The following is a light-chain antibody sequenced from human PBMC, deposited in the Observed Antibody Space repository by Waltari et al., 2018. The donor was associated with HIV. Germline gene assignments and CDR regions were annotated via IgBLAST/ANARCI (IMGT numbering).Light chain of an antibody. J-gene: IGKJ5*01. V-gene: IGKV3-20*01. CDR2: GAS. CDR1: QSVGSSY. Sequence: EIVFTQSPGTPSLSPGGTATLPCRASQSVGSSYLAWYQQKPGQAPRLLIYGASSRATGIPDRFSGSGSGTDFTLTISGLEPEDFAVYYCQQYGSSRSTFGQGTRLEIK. CDR3: QQYGSSRST.